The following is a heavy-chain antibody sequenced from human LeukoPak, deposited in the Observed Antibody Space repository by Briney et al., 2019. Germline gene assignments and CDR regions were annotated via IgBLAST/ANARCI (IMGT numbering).Heavy chain of an antibody. CDR2: LYIAGFT. Sequence: PGGSLRLSCAASGFTVSSNYMAWVRQPPAKGLGWGSILYIAGFTYYADSVKGRFTISRDDSKNTLYLQMNSLRAEDTAVYYCAVYCSGGCYSGLVWGQGTLVTVSS. D-gene: IGHD2-21*02. V-gene: IGHV3-53*03. J-gene: IGHJ4*02. CDR3: AVYCSGGCYSGLV. CDR1: GFTVSSNY.